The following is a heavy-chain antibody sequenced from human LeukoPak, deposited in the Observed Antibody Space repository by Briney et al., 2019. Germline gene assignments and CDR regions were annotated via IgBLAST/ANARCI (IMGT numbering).Heavy chain of an antibody. CDR1: GFTFSSYS. CDR2: ISSSSSYI. CDR3: ARDQELLWFGESPFAY. V-gene: IGHV3-21*01. J-gene: IGHJ4*02. Sequence: GGSLRLSCAASGFTFSSYSMNWVRQAPGKGLEWVSSISSSSSYIYYADSVKGRFTISRDNAKNSLYLQMNSLRAEDTAVYYCARDQELLWFGESPFAYWGQGTLVTVSS. D-gene: IGHD3-10*01.